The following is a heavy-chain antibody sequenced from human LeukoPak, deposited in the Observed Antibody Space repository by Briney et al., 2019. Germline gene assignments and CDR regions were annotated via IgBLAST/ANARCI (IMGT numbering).Heavy chain of an antibody. Sequence: ASVKVSCKASGYTFTGYYMHWVRQAPGQGLEWMGWINPNSGGTNYAQKFQGRVTMTRDTSISTAYMELSRLRSDDTAVYYCARDRGRYCSGGSCYSRLAFDYWDQGTLVTVSS. J-gene: IGHJ4*02. CDR3: ARDRGRYCSGGSCYSRLAFDY. CDR2: INPNSGGT. D-gene: IGHD2-15*01. CDR1: GYTFTGYY. V-gene: IGHV1-2*02.